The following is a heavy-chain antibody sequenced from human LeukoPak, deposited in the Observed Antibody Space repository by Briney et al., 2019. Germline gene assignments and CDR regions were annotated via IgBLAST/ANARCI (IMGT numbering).Heavy chain of an antibody. CDR1: GFTFSNYG. CDR2: IRSDGSNK. CDR3: ARDKGAFDI. J-gene: IGHJ3*02. Sequence: GGSLRLSCAASGFTFSNYGMHWVRQAPGKGLEWVAFIRSDGSNKYYADSVKGRFTISRDNSKSTLYLQVNSLRAEDTAVYYCARDKGAFDIWGQGTMVTVSS. V-gene: IGHV3-30*02.